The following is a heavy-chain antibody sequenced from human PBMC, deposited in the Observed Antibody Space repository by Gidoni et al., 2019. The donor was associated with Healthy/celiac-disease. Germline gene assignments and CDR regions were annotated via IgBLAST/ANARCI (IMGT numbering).Heavy chain of an antibody. Sequence: QVQLVESGGGVVQPVRSLRLSCAASGFTFSSYGMHWVRPAPGKGLEWVAVISYDGSNKYYADSVKGRFTISRDNSKNTLYLQMNSLRAEDTAVYYCAKGGDLYSLRRWSVGAIKNAFDIWGQGTMVTVSS. CDR1: GFTFSSYG. D-gene: IGHD1-26*01. V-gene: IGHV3-30*18. J-gene: IGHJ3*02. CDR2: ISYDGSNK. CDR3: AKGGDLYSLRRWSVGAIKNAFDI.